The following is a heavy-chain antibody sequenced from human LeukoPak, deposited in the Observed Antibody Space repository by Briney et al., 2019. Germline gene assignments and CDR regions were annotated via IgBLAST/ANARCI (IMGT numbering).Heavy chain of an antibody. CDR1: GGPFSGYY. Sequence: SETLSLTCAVYGGPFSGYYWSWIRQPPGKGLEWIGEINHSGSTNYNPSLKSRVTISVDTSKNQFSLKLSSVTAADTAVYYCARGAPYYYYYCMDVWGKGTTVTVSS. CDR3: ARGAPYYYYYCMDV. V-gene: IGHV4-34*01. J-gene: IGHJ6*03. CDR2: INHSGST.